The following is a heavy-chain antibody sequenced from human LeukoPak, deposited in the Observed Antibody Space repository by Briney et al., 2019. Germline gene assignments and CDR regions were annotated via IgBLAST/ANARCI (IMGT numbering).Heavy chain of an antibody. J-gene: IGHJ4*02. Sequence: SETLSLTCTVSGGSISNYYWTWIRQPPGKGLEWIGYIYYSGITHYNPSLKSRVTISLDTSKNQFSLRLSSVTAADTAVYYCAREGIVRTYDQWGQGTLVTVSS. D-gene: IGHD2/OR15-2a*01. CDR1: GGSISNYY. CDR3: AREGIVRTYDQ. V-gene: IGHV4-59*12. CDR2: IYYSGIT.